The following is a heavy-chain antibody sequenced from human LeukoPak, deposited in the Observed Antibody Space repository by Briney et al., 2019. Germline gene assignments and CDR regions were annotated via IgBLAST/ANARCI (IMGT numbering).Heavy chain of an antibody. CDR3: VPQETTVTTF. J-gene: IGHJ4*02. D-gene: IGHD4-17*01. CDR1: GFTFSTYV. V-gene: IGHV3-23*01. Sequence: GGSLRLSCAASGFTFSTYVMSWVRQAPGKGLEWVSTISGSGGSTRYADSVKGRFTISRDNSKNTLYLQMKSLRVEDTAVYFCVPQETTVTTFWGQGTLVTVSS. CDR2: ISGSGGST.